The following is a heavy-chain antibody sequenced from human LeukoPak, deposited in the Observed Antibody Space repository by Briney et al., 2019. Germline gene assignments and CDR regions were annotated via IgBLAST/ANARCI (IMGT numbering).Heavy chain of an antibody. Sequence: SETLSLTCAVSGGSISSSNWWSWVRQPPGKGLEWIGEMYHSGSTKYNPSLKSRVTISVDKSKNQFSLKLSSVTAADTAVYYCARDRGGYTYSHDYWGQGTLVTVSS. CDR3: ARDRGGYTYSHDY. J-gene: IGHJ4*02. CDR1: GGSISSSNW. D-gene: IGHD5-18*01. CDR2: MYHSGST. V-gene: IGHV4-4*02.